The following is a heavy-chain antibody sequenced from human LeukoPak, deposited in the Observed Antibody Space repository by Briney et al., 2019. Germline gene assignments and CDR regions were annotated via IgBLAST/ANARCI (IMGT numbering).Heavy chain of an antibody. CDR3: AELPPGRD. Sequence: GGSLRLSCAAFGFTVSSNYMSWVRQAPGKGLEWVSVIYSGGSTYYADSVRGRFTISRDNSKNTLYLQMNSLRAEDTAVYYCAELPPGRDWGQGTLVTVSS. CDR2: IYSGGST. J-gene: IGHJ4*02. V-gene: IGHV3-66*01. CDR1: GFTVSSNY. D-gene: IGHD5-24*01.